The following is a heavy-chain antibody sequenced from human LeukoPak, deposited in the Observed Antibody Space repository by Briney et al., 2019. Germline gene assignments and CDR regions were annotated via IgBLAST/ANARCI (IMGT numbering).Heavy chain of an antibody. D-gene: IGHD3-10*01. CDR3: ERGVKVRGVILYYFDY. Sequence: ASVKVSCKASGYTFTSYDINWVRQATGQGLEWMGWMNPNSGNTGYAQKFQGRVTMTRNTSISTAYMELSSLRSEDTAVYYCERGVKVRGVILYYFDYWGQGTLVTVSS. CDR2: MNPNSGNT. CDR1: GYTFTSYD. J-gene: IGHJ4*02. V-gene: IGHV1-8*01.